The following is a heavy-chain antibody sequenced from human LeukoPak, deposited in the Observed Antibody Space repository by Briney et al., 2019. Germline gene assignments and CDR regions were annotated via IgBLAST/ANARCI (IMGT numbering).Heavy chain of an antibody. D-gene: IGHD6-19*01. CDR3: ARVGSGWPSSYYFDH. V-gene: IGHV3-66*01. J-gene: IGHJ4*02. CDR2: IYSGGST. CDR1: GFTVSSNY. Sequence: GGSLRLSCAASGFTVSSNYMSWVRQAPGTGLEWVSIIYSGGSTSYSDSVKGRFTISRDISKNTLYLQMNSLRAEDTAVYYCARVGSGWPSSYYFDHWGPGALVTVSS.